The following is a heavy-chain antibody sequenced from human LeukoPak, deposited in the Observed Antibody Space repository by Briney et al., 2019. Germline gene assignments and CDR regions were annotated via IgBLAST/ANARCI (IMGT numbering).Heavy chain of an antibody. J-gene: IGHJ4*02. CDR1: GGSISSGGYY. Sequence: SETLSLTCAVSGGSISSGGYYWSWIRQPPGKGLEWIGYIYYSGSTNYNPSLKSRVTISVDTSKNQFSLKLSSVTAADTAVYYCARGRPNWNYFDYWGQGTLVTVSS. V-gene: IGHV4-61*08. CDR2: IYYSGST. D-gene: IGHD1-1*01. CDR3: ARGRPNWNYFDY.